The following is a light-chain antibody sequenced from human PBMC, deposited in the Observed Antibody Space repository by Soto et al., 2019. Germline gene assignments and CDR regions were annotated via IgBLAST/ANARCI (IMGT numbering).Light chain of an antibody. Sequence: QSVLAQPSSVSGSPGQSITISCTGTSTDVGGYNYVSWYQHHPGKGPKLIIYEVSNRPSGVSDRFSGSKSGNKASLIISNLEAEDESDYYCSALSANRVYLFGPGTKVTVL. CDR2: EVS. V-gene: IGLV2-14*01. CDR3: SALSANRVYL. J-gene: IGLJ1*01. CDR1: STDVGGYNY.